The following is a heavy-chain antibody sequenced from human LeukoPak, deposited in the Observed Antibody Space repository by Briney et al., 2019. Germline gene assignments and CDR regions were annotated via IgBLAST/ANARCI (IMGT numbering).Heavy chain of an antibody. CDR2: IYYSGST. D-gene: IGHD6-13*01. J-gene: IGHJ4*02. Sequence: PSETLSLTCTVSGGSISSGGYYWSWLRQHPGKGLEWIGYIYYSGSTYYNPSLKSRVTISVDTSRNQFSLKLSSVTAADTAVYYCASLPLDSSWSYQLVDYWGQGTLVTVSS. CDR3: ASLPLDSSWSYQLVDY. CDR1: GGSISSGGYY. V-gene: IGHV4-31*03.